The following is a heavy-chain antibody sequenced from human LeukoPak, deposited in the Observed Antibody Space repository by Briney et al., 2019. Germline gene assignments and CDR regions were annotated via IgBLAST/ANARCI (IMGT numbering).Heavy chain of an antibody. CDR1: GGSISSYY. J-gene: IGHJ3*02. CDR3: ARLGRRSGAFDI. V-gene: IGHV4-59*01. Sequence: SETLSLTCTVSGGSISSYYWSWIRQPPGKGLEWIGYIYYSGSTNYNPSLKSRVTISVDTSKNQFSLKLSSVTAADTAVYYCARLGRRSGAFDIWGQGTMVTVSS. D-gene: IGHD1-26*01. CDR2: IYYSGST.